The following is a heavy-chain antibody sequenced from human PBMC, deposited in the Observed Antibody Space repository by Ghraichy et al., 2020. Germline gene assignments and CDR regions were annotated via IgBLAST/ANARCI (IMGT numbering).Heavy chain of an antibody. J-gene: IGHJ4*02. V-gene: IGHV3-33*01. CDR2: IWYDGSNK. D-gene: IGHD3-22*01. Sequence: GGSLRLSCAASGFTFSSYGMHWVRQAPGKGLEWVAVIWYDGSNKYYADSVKGRFTISRDNSKNTLYLQMNSLRAEDTAVYYCARDRLYYDSSGYAFYFDYWGQGTLVTVSS. CDR3: ARDRLYYDSSGYAFYFDY. CDR1: GFTFSSYG.